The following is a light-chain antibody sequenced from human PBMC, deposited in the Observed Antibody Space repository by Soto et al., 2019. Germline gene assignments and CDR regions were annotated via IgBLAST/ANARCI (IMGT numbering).Light chain of an antibody. V-gene: IGLV4-69*01. Sequence: QLVLTQSPSASASLGASVKLTCTLSSGHSNYAIAWHQQQPEKGPRYLMKVNSDGSHSKGDGIPDRFSGSSSGAERYLTISSLQSEHEADYYCQTWGTGVVFGGGTKVTVL. CDR2: VNSDGSH. CDR3: QTWGTGVV. J-gene: IGLJ2*01. CDR1: SGHSNYA.